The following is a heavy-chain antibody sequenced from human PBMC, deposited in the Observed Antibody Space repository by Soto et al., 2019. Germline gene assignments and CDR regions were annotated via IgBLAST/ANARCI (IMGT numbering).Heavy chain of an antibody. J-gene: IGHJ1*01. CDR3: ARGALAYCGGDCYRQYFQH. D-gene: IGHD2-21*02. CDR2: ISAYNGNT. CDR1: GYTFTSYG. V-gene: IGHV1-18*01. Sequence: ASVKVSCKASGYTFTSYGISWVRQAPGQGLEWMGWISAYNGNTNYAQKFQGRVTITADESTSTAYMELSSLRSEDTAVYYCARGALAYCGGDCYRQYFQHWGQGTLVTVSS.